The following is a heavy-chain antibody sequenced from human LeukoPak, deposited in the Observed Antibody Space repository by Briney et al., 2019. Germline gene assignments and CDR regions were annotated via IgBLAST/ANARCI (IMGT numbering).Heavy chain of an antibody. J-gene: IGHJ4*02. Sequence: GGSLRLSCIASGFTFSGDAMNWIRQVPGKGLEWVSAISGSGAHTFYADSVKGRFTISRDNSKNTLYLQMNSLRAEDTAVYYCAKGRWFGESGPYFDYWGQGTLVTVSS. D-gene: IGHD3-10*01. CDR1: GFTFSGDA. CDR3: AKGRWFGESGPYFDY. CDR2: ISGSGAHT. V-gene: IGHV3-23*01.